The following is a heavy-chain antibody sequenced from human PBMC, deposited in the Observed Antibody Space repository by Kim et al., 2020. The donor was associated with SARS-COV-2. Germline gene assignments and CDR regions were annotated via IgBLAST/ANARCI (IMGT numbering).Heavy chain of an antibody. CDR3: ARLGSPLVEQQLVLGGAFDI. CDR2: IYYSGST. Sequence: SETLSLTCTVSGGSISSSSYYWGWIRQPPGKGLEWIGSIYYSGSTYYNPSLKSRVTISVDTSKNQFSLKLSSVTAADTAVYYCARLGSPLVEQQLVLGGAFDIWGQGTMVTVSS. D-gene: IGHD6-13*01. J-gene: IGHJ3*02. V-gene: IGHV4-39*01. CDR1: GGSISSSSYY.